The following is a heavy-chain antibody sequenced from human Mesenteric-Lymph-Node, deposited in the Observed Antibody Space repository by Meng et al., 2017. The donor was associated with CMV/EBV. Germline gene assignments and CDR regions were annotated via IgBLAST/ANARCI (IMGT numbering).Heavy chain of an antibody. D-gene: IGHD2-21*02. CDR3: VRQLGTAGFPEF. V-gene: IGHV5-51*01. CDR1: GYSFTSYW. CDR2: VYPFDSDT. J-gene: IGHJ4*02. Sequence: GESLKISCRGSGYSFTSYWIAWVRQLPGQGLEWMGIVYPFDSDTIYSPSFQGQITLSADASINTAYLRWSSLKASDSAMYYCVRQLGTAGFPEFWGQGTLVTVSS.